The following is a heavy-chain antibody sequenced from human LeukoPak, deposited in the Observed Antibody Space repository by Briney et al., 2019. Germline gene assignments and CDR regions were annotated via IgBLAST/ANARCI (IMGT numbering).Heavy chain of an antibody. Sequence: SVKVSCKTSGYTFTGYYIHWVRQAPGQGLEWMGWINSNSGVTKYAQNFQDRVTMTRDTSISTVYMELTRLTSGDTAIYYCARDGTLSGSWNDFWGQGSLVTVSS. J-gene: IGHJ4*02. CDR3: ARDGTLSGSWNDF. CDR1: GYTFTGYY. D-gene: IGHD1-1*01. V-gene: IGHV1-2*02. CDR2: INSNSGVT.